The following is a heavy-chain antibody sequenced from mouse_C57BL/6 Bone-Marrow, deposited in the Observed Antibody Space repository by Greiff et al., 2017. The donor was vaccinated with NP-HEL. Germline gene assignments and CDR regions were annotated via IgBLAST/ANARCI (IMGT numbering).Heavy chain of an antibody. Sequence: QVQLQQSGAELVRPGASVTLSCKASGYTFTDYEMHWVKQTPVHGLEWIGAIDPETGGTAYNQKFKGKAILTADKSSSTAYMELRSLTSEDSAVYYCTRCYYGSRGFDYWGQGTTLTVSS. CDR2: IDPETGGT. CDR1: GYTFTDYE. V-gene: IGHV1-15*01. J-gene: IGHJ2*01. D-gene: IGHD1-1*01. CDR3: TRCYYGSRGFDY.